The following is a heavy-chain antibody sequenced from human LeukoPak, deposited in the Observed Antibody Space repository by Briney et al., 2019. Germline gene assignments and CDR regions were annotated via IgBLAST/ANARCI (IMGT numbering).Heavy chain of an antibody. CDR2: ISYDGSNK. J-gene: IGHJ4*02. V-gene: IGHV3-30-3*01. Sequence: GGSLRLSCAASGFTFSSYWMSWVRQAPGKGLEWVAVISYDGSNKYYADSVKGRFTISRDNSKNTLYLQMNSLRAEDTAVYYCATDPYSGYDWGGLDYWGQGTLVTVSS. CDR1: GFTFSSYW. CDR3: ATDPYSGYDWGGLDY. D-gene: IGHD5-12*01.